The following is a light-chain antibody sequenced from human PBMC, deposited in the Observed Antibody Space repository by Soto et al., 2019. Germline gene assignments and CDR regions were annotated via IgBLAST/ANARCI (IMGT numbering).Light chain of an antibody. CDR1: SSNIGAGYD. CDR2: ANI. J-gene: IGLJ1*01. Sequence: QSVLTQPPSVSGAPGQRVTISCTGSSSNIGAGYDVHWYQQVPGTAPKLLIFANINRPSGVPDRFSGSKSGTSASLAITGLQAEDEADYYCQSYASSLTALFGTGTKVTVL. CDR3: QSYASSLTAL. V-gene: IGLV1-40*01.